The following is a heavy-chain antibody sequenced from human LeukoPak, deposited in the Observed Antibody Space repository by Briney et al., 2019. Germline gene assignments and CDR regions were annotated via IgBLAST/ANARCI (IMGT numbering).Heavy chain of an antibody. D-gene: IGHD3-10*01. CDR1: GGSFSGYY. CDR3: ARGRRITMVRGVPGGWFELDP. CDR2: INHSGST. J-gene: IGHJ5*02. V-gene: IGHV4-34*01. Sequence: KTSETLSLTCAVYGGSFSGYYWSWIRQPPGKGLEWIGEINHSGSTNYNPSLKSRVTISVDTSKNQFSLKLSSVTAADTAVYYCARGRRITMVRGVPGGWFELDPWGQGTLVTVSS.